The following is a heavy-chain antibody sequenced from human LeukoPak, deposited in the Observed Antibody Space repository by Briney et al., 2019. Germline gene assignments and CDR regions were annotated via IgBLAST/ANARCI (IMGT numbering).Heavy chain of an antibody. D-gene: IGHD6-19*01. CDR2: IYHSGST. V-gene: IGHV4-38-2*02. Sequence: SETLSLTCTVSGYSISSGYYWGWIRQPPGKGLEWIGSIYHSGSTYYNPSLKSRVTISVDTSKTKCSLKLSSVPAADTAVYYCARDLYSSGWSISFGWYFDLWGRGTLVTVSS. J-gene: IGHJ2*01. CDR3: ARDLYSSGWSISFGWYFDL. CDR1: GYSISSGYY.